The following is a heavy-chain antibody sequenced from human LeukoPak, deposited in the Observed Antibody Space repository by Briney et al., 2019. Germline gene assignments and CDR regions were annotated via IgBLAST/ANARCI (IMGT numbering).Heavy chain of an antibody. CDR3: AKDAVVVVAASFLGAFDI. D-gene: IGHD2-15*01. V-gene: IGHV3-23*01. CDR1: GFTFIDYG. CDR2: ISGSGGST. J-gene: IGHJ3*02. Sequence: GGSLRLSCAASGFTFIDYGIYWVRQAPGKGLEWVSAISGSGGSTYYADSVKGRFTISRDNSKNTLYLQMNSLRAEDTAVYYCAKDAVVVVAASFLGAFDIWGQGTMVTVSS.